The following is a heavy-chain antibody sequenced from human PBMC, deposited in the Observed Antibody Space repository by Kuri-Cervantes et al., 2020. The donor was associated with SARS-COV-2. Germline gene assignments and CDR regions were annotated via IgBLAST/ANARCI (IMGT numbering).Heavy chain of an antibody. Sequence: GESLKISCAASGFTFSSYAMSWVRQAPGKGLEWVSAISGNGGSTYYADSVKGRFTISRDNAKNSLYLQMNSLRAEDMGLYYCAKEREYSSGLDYWGQGTLVTVSS. CDR1: GFTFSSYA. V-gene: IGHV3-23*01. J-gene: IGHJ4*02. CDR3: AKEREYSSGLDY. D-gene: IGHD6-19*01. CDR2: ISGNGGST.